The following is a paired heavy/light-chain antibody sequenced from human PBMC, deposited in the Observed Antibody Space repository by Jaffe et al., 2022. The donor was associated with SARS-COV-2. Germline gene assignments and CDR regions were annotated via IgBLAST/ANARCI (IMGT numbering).Light chain of an antibody. Sequence: EIVMTQSPATLSVSPGERATLSCRASQSISNNLAWYQQKPGQAPRLLIYGASTRATGIPARFSGSGSGTEFTLTISSLQSEDFAVYYCQQYNNWPPLTFGGGTKVEIK. J-gene: IGKJ4*01. V-gene: IGKV3-15*01. CDR3: QQYNNWPPLT. CDR2: GAS. CDR1: QSISNN.
Heavy chain of an antibody. J-gene: IGHJ4*02. Sequence: EVQLVESGGGLIQPGGSLGLSCAASEFAVSSNYMSWVRQAPGKGLEWVSVIYSGGSTYYADSVKGRFTISRDNSKNTVWLQMNSLRAEDTAIYYCARARFLEWSPADYFFDYWGQGTLVTVSS. CDR3: ARARFLEWSPADYFFDY. CDR2: IYSGGST. CDR1: EFAVSSNY. D-gene: IGHD3-3*01. V-gene: IGHV3-53*01.